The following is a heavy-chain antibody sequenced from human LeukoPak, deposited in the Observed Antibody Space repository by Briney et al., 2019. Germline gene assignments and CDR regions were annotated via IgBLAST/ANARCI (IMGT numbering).Heavy chain of an antibody. J-gene: IGHJ4*02. CDR3: ARDLTGPHDY. V-gene: IGHV4-59*01. Sequence: SETLSLTCTVSGGSISSYYWSWIRQPPGKGLEWIGYIYYSGSTNHNPSLKSRVTISVDASKNQFSLKLSSVTAADTAVYYCARDLTGPHDYWGQGTLVTVSS. CDR2: IYYSGST. CDR1: GGSISSYY.